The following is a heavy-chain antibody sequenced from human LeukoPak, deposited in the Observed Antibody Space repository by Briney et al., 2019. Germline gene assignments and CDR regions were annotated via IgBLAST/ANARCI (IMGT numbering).Heavy chain of an antibody. Sequence: GGSLRLSCAASGFTFSSYAMSWVRQAPGKGLEWVSAISGSGGSTYCADSVKGRFTISRDNSKNTLYLQMNSLRAEDTAVYYCATSIAARLGSVCWGQGTLVTVSS. V-gene: IGHV3-23*01. CDR3: ATSIAARLGSVC. CDR1: GFTFSSYA. CDR2: ISGSGGST. J-gene: IGHJ4*02. D-gene: IGHD6-6*01.